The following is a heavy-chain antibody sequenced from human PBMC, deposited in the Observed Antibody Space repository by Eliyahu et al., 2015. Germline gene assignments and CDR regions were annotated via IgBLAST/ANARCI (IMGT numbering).Heavy chain of an antibody. V-gene: IGHV4-34*01. J-gene: IGHJ6*03. CDR3: ARGRPPIDSGGYYYYMDV. CDR2: INHSGNT. D-gene: IGHD3-22*01. CDR1: GGSFSGXL. Sequence: QVQLQQWGAGLLKPSESRSLTCAVYGGSFSGXLWSWIRQPPGKGLEWIGEINHSGNTNYNPSLKSRVTISVDTSKNQFSLKLNSVTAADTAVYYCARGRPPIDSGGYYYYMDVWGKGTTVTVSS.